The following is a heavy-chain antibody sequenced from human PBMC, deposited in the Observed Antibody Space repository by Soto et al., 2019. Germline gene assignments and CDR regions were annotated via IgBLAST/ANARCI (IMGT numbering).Heavy chain of an antibody. CDR1: GSTFSSYA. V-gene: IGHV3-23*01. Sequence: GSLRLSCAVSGSTFSSYAMSWVRQAPGKGLEWVSAISGGGGSTFYADSVKGRFTISRDNSKNTLYLQMNSLRAEDTAVYYCAENTYGSGSYYTLGMDVWGQGTTVTVSS. D-gene: IGHD3-10*01. CDR3: AENTYGSGSYYTLGMDV. CDR2: ISGGGGST. J-gene: IGHJ6*02.